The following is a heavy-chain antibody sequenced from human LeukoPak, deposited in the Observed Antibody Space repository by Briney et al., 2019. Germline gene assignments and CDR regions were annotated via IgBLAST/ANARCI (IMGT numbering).Heavy chain of an antibody. J-gene: IGHJ4*02. Sequence: GGSLRLSCVASGFSFNNFGMSWVRQAPGKGLEWVSSISGTGGSTHYADSVKGRFTISRDNSKNTLYLQMNSLRAGDTAIYYCARDYWWNYDYWGQGTLVTVSS. CDR1: GFSFNNFG. CDR3: ARDYWWNYDY. CDR2: ISGTGGST. V-gene: IGHV3-23*01. D-gene: IGHD1-7*01.